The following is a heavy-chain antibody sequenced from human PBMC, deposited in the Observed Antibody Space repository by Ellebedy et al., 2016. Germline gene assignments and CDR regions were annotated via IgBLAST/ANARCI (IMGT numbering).Heavy chain of an antibody. CDR3: TTTTTVTTR. CDR2: IKSKSDGGTA. V-gene: IGHV3-15*01. CDR1: GFIFTDAW. D-gene: IGHD4-17*01. Sequence: GESLKISXAASGFIFTDAWMSWVRQAPGKGLEWVGRIKSKSDGGTADYTAPAKGRFIISRDDSKNTLYLQMNSLKNEDTAVYYCTTTTTVTTRWGQGTLVTVSS. J-gene: IGHJ4*02.